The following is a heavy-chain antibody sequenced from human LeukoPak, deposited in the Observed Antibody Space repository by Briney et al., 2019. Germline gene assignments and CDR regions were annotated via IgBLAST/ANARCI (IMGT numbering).Heavy chain of an antibody. Sequence: GGSLRLSCAASGFTFDDYAMRWVRQAPGKGLEWVSLISGDGGSTYYADSVKGRFTISRDNSKNSLYLQMNSLRIEDTALYYCAKDIADYDILTGYYTNWGQGTLVTVSS. D-gene: IGHD3-9*01. CDR3: AKDIADYDILTGYYTN. V-gene: IGHV3-43*02. CDR1: GFTFDDYA. CDR2: ISGDGGST. J-gene: IGHJ4*02.